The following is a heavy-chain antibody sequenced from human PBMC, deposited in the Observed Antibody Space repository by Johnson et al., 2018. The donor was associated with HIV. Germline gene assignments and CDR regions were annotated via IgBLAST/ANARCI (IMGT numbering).Heavy chain of an antibody. Sequence: VQLVESGGGLVQPGGSLSLSCAASGSTFSNFWMSWVRQAPGKGLEWVANINQDGSEKYYVDSVKGRFTVSRDNAKNSLYLQMSSLRAVDTAIYYCSRKGDAFDIWGQGTMVTVSS. J-gene: IGHJ3*02. CDR2: INQDGSEK. CDR1: GSTFSNFW. CDR3: SRKGDAFDI. V-gene: IGHV3-7*05.